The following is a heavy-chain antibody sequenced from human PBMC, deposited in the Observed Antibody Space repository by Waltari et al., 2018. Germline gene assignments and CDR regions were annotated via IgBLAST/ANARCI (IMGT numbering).Heavy chain of an antibody. CDR3: ARIKESGRSRMGPFDY. V-gene: IGHV1-69*01. CDR2: IIPVFGTA. D-gene: IGHD1-26*01. CDR1: GATFNTYA. J-gene: IGHJ4*02. Sequence: QVQLVQSGAEVKKPGSSVNVSCKASGATFNTYALTWVRQAPGQGLEWMGGIIPVFGTANYAQKFRVRVTITADESTSTVYMEVRSLTSEDTAVYYCARIKESGRSRMGPFDYWGQGTLVTVSS.